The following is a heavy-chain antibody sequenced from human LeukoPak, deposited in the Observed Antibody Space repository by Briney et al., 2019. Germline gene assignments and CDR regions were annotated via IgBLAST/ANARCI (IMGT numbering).Heavy chain of an antibody. CDR2: ITSDGSST. CDR3: ARAYSDSSGYYPPYFDY. Sequence: PGGSLRLSCVASGFTFSSYWMHWVRQAPGKGLVWVSRITSDGSSTSHADSVKGRFTFSRDNAKNTLYLQMKSLRAEDTAVYYCARAYSDSSGYYPPYFDYWGQGSLVTVSS. D-gene: IGHD3-22*01. CDR1: GFTFSSYW. V-gene: IGHV3-74*01. J-gene: IGHJ4*02.